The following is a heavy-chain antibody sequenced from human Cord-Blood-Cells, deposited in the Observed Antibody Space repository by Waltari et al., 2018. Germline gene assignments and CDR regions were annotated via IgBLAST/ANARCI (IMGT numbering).Heavy chain of an antibody. CDR1: GFTFSRYA. CDR2: ISNDGSNK. V-gene: IGHV3-30-3*01. J-gene: IGHJ4*02. CDR3: ARGNPGIGY. Sequence: QVQLVESGGGVVQRGRSLRLSCTASGFTFSRYAMHGVRQAPGKGLGWVAVISNDGSNKYYADAVKGRFTISRDNSKDTLYLQMNSLRAEDTAVYYCARGNPGIGYWGQGTLVTVSS. D-gene: IGHD1-26*01.